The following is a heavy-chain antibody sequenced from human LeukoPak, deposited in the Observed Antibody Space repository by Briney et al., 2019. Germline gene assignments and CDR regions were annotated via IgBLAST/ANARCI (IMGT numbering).Heavy chain of an antibody. CDR1: GYTFSGYY. CDR3: AGEDNSSGYRPFDI. D-gene: IGHD3-22*01. V-gene: IGHV1-2*06. J-gene: IGHJ3*02. Sequence: ASVKVSCKASGYTFSGYYIHWVRQAPGQGLEWMGRINPNNGGTNYAQKFQGRVTMTRDMSMSTAYMELSRLRSDDTAVYYCAGEDNSSGYRPFDIWGQGTMVTVPS. CDR2: INPNNGGT.